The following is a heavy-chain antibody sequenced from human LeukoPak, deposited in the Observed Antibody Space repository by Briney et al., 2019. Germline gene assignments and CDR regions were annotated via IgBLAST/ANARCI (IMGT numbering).Heavy chain of an antibody. J-gene: IGHJ4*02. CDR3: ARGQSDYYDSSGYYYDY. Sequence: SETLSLTCTVSGGSISSSSYYWGWIRQPPGKGLEWIGSIYYSGSTYYNPSLKSRVTISVDTSKNQFSLKLSSVTAADTAVYYCARGQSDYYDSSGYYYDYWGQGTLVTVSS. CDR1: GGSISSSSYY. V-gene: IGHV4-39*07. D-gene: IGHD3-22*01. CDR2: IYYSGST.